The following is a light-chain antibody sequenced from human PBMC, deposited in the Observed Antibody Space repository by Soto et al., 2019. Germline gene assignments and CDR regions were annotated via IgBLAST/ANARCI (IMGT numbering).Light chain of an antibody. CDR1: QSVSSSY. V-gene: IGKV3-20*01. CDR2: GAS. Sequence: EIVLTQSPGTLSLSPGERATLSCRASQSVSSSYLAWYQQKPGQPPRLLIYGASSRDTGMPDRFSGSGSGTDFTLTISRLEPEDFAVYYCQQYGSSPWTFGQGTKVEIK. J-gene: IGKJ1*01. CDR3: QQYGSSPWT.